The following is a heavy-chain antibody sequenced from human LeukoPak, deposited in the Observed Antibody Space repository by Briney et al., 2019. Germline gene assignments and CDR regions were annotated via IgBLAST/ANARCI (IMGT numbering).Heavy chain of an antibody. CDR2: ISFNGFT. V-gene: IGHV4-34*01. CDR3: AKVMGGRGELRGTFDS. D-gene: IGHD3-16*01. CDR1: GGSFSGYY. Sequence: SETLSLTCAVYGGSFSGYYWSWIRQPPGKGLEWIGSISFNGFTIYKPSLKSRVTLSVDTSKNQFSLTLGSVTAADTAMYYCAKVMGGRGELRGTFDSWGQGTLVTVSS. J-gene: IGHJ4*02.